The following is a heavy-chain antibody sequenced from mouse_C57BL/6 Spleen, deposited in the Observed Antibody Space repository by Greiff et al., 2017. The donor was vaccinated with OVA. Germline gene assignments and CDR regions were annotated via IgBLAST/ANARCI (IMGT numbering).Heavy chain of an antibody. CDR3: ARSAYYGSSPYDYAMDY. Sequence: QVQLMQSGAELARPGASVKLSCTASGYTFTSYGISWVKQRTGQGLEWIGEIYPRSGNTYYNEKLKGKATLTADKSSSQAYMELRNLTSEDAAVYFSARSAYYGSSPYDYAMDYWGQGTSVTVSS. CDR1: GYTFTSYG. CDR2: IYPRSGNT. V-gene: IGHV1-81*01. J-gene: IGHJ4*01. D-gene: IGHD1-1*01.